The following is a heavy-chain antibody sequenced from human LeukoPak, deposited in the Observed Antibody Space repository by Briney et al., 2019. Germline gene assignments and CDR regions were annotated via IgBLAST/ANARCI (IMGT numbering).Heavy chain of an antibody. J-gene: IGHJ4*02. D-gene: IGHD3-22*01. CDR2: INHSGST. CDR1: GGSFSGYY. Sequence: TSSETLSLTCAVYGGSFSGYYWSWIRQPPGKGLEWIGEINHSGSTNYNPSLKSRVTISVDTSKNQFSLKLSSVTAADTAVYYCASSYDSSGYPFDYWGQGTLVTVSS. V-gene: IGHV4-34*01. CDR3: ASSYDSSGYPFDY.